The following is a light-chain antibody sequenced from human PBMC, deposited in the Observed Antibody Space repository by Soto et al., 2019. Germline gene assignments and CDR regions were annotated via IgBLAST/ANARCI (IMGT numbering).Light chain of an antibody. CDR2: SDT. CDR1: SSNLGAGHN. J-gene: IGLJ3*02. V-gene: IGLV1-40*01. CDR3: QSYDNSLNGVV. Sequence: QPVLTQPPSVSGAPGQGVAISCTGTSSNLGAGHNVHWYQQLPGTVPKLLIYSDTNRPSGVPDRFSASKSSTSAVLAITGLQAEDEADYFCQSYDNSLNGVVFGGGTQLTVL.